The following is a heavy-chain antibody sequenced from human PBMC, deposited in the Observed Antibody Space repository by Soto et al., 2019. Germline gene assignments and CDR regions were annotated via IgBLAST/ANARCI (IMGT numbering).Heavy chain of an antibody. J-gene: IGHJ4*01. D-gene: IGHD6-6*01. CDR1: RFTFGDYY. CDR2: ISASGSSI. Sequence: QVHLVESGGNLVEPGGPLRLSCAGSRFTFGDYYMSWIRQAPGRGLEWISYISASGSSIYYADSVKGRFAISRDNAKNALYLKLTRLRAEDTAVYYWARVASSSSGVIFDYWGHGTLVSVSS. V-gene: IGHV3-11*01. CDR3: ARVASSSSGVIFDY.